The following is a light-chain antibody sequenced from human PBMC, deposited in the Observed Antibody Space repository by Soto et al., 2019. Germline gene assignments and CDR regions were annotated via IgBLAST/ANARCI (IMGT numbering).Light chain of an antibody. Sequence: QSALTQPPSVSGSPRQSVTISCTGTSSDVGAYNFVSWYQQYPGKVPKLMIYDVNKRPSGVPDRFSASKSGNTASLTISGLQAEDEADYYCCSHAGTYVVFGGGTKLTVL. J-gene: IGLJ2*01. V-gene: IGLV2-11*01. CDR2: DVN. CDR1: SSDVGAYNF. CDR3: CSHAGTYVV.